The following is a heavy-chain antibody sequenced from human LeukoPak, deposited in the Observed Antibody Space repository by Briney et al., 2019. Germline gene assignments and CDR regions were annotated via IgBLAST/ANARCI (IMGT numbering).Heavy chain of an antibody. Sequence: GGSLRLSCAASGFTFDDYGMSWVRQAPGKGLEWVSSINWNGGSTGYADSVKGRFTISRDNAKNSLYLQMNSLRAEDTALYYCARVSEISVAAYFDYWGQGTRVTVSS. V-gene: IGHV3-20*04. CDR3: ARVSEISVAAYFDY. CDR2: INWNGGST. CDR1: GFTFDDYG. J-gene: IGHJ4*02. D-gene: IGHD6-19*01.